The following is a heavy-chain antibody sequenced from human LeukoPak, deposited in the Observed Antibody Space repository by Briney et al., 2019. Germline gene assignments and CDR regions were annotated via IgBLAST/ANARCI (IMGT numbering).Heavy chain of an antibody. CDR2: VSHSGGT. CDR3: ARSFDSAYYYMDV. D-gene: IGHD3-10*01. CDR1: GGSISSSY. J-gene: IGHJ6*03. Sequence: SETLSLTCTVSGGSISSSYWSWIRQPPGKGLHWIGYVSHSGGTNYKPSLKSRVTISVDTSKRQFSLKLSSVTAADTAVYYCARSFDSAYYYMDVWGKGTPVTVS. V-gene: IGHV4-59*08.